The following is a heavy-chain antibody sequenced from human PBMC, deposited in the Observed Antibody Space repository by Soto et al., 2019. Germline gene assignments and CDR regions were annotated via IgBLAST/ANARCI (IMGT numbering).Heavy chain of an antibody. CDR3: ATDGQITTFGVASAPYALDV. CDR1: GYTFTSYY. D-gene: IGHD3-3*01. V-gene: IGHV1-46*01. CDR2: INPSGGST. J-gene: IGHJ6*02. Sequence: ASVKVSCKASGYTFTSYYMHWVRQAPGQGLEWMGIINPSGGSTSYVQKFQGRVTMTRDTSTSTVYMELSSLRSEDTAVYYCATDGQITTFGVASAPYALDVWGQGTTVTVSS.